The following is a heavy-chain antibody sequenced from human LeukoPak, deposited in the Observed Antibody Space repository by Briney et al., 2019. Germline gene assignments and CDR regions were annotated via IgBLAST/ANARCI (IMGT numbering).Heavy chain of an antibody. D-gene: IGHD3-22*01. Sequence: GASVKVSCKASGYTFTSYDINWVRQATGQGLEWMGWMNPNSGNTGYAQKFQGRVTMTRNTSISTAYMELSSLRSEDTAVYYRARALTYYYDSSADWFDPWGQGTLVTVSS. V-gene: IGHV1-8*01. J-gene: IGHJ5*02. CDR3: ARALTYYYDSSADWFDP. CDR1: GYTFTSYD. CDR2: MNPNSGNT.